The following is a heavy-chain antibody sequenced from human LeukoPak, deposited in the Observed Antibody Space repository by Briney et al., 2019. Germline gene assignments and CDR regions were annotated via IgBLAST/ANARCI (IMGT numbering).Heavy chain of an antibody. D-gene: IGHD3-16*02. CDR2: ISSSSSYI. Sequence: GGSLRLSCAASGFTFISYSMNWVRQAPGKGLEWVSSISSSSSYIYYADSVKGRFTISIDNAKNSLYLQMNSLRAEDTAVYYCATESIGWFDPWGQGTLVTVSS. CDR3: ATESIGWFDP. CDR1: GFTFISYS. J-gene: IGHJ5*02. V-gene: IGHV3-21*01.